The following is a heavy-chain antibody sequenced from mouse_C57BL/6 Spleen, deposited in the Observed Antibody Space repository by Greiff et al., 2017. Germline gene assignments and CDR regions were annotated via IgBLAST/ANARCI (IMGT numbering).Heavy chain of an antibody. CDR3: AREGRSYYGSSYGYFDV. V-gene: IGHV1-85*01. Sequence: LVESGPELVKPGASVKLSCKASGYTFTSYDINWVKQRPGQGLEWIGWIYPRDGSTKYNEKFKGKATLTVDTSSSTAYMELHSLTSEDSAVYFCAREGRSYYGSSYGYFDVWGTGTTVTVSS. D-gene: IGHD1-1*01. CDR1: GYTFTSYD. J-gene: IGHJ1*03. CDR2: IYPRDGST.